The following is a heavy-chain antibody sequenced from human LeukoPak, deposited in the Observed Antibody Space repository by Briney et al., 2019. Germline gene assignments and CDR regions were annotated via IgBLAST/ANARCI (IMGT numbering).Heavy chain of an antibody. V-gene: IGHV3-7*03. CDR2: IKQDGSEK. CDR1: GFTFSSYW. D-gene: IGHD3-10*01. J-gene: IGHJ4*02. CDR3: AKGGPSGTYYLLHY. Sequence: GWSLRLSCAASGFTFSSYWMTWVRQAPGKGLEWVANIKQDGSEKYYVDSVKGRFTISRDNAMNSLYLLMNSLRAEDTAVYYCAKGGPSGTYYLLHYWGQGILVTVSS.